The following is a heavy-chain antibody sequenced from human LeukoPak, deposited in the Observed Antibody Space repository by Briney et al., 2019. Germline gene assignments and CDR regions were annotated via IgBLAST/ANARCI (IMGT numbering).Heavy chain of an antibody. CDR2: ISAYNANT. CDR3: ARGTAYGPDY. CDR1: GYIFTNYV. D-gene: IGHD4-17*01. J-gene: IGHJ4*02. V-gene: IGHV1-18*01. Sequence: ASVKVSCKASGYIFTNYVIHWVRQDPGQGLEWMGWISAYNANTHFAQKYQARVTMTTDTSTSTIYLEVRSLTSDDTAVYYCARGTAYGPDYWGQGTLVTVSS.